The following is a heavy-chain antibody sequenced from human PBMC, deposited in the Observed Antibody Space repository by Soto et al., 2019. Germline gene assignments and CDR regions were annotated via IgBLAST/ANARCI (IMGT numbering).Heavy chain of an antibody. J-gene: IGHJ6*02. Sequence: GSLRLSCAASGFTLSNAWMNWVRQAPGKGLEWVGRIKSKTDGGTTDYAAPVKGRFTISRDDSKNTLYLQMNSLKTEDTAVYYCTTDSSTVTTSGYYYYGMDVWGQGTTVTVSS. CDR3: TTDSSTVTTSGYYYYGMDV. CDR1: GFTLSNAW. V-gene: IGHV3-15*07. CDR2: IKSKTDGGTT. D-gene: IGHD4-17*01.